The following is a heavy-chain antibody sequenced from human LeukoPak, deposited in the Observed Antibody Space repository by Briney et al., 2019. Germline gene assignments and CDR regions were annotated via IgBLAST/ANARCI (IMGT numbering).Heavy chain of an antibody. V-gene: IGHV5-51*01. J-gene: IGHJ4*02. Sequence: GESLNISCTGSGYSFPIYYIAWVRQMPGKGLEWMGIIYPGDSDTRYSPSFQGQVTISADKSISTAYLQWSSLTASETAMYYCARRDSSGYYNDYWGQGTLVTVSS. D-gene: IGHD3-22*01. CDR1: GYSFPIYY. CDR2: IYPGDSDT. CDR3: ARRDSSGYYNDY.